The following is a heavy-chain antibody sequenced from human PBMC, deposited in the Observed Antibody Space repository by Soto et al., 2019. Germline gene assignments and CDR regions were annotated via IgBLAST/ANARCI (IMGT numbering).Heavy chain of an antibody. J-gene: IGHJ4*02. D-gene: IGHD2-15*01. V-gene: IGHV4-59*01. Sequence: PSETLSLTCTVSGGSISSYYWSWIRQPPGKGLEWIGYIYYSGSTNYNPSLKSRVTISVDTSKNQFSLKLSSVTAADTAVYYCARVYCSGGSCHPFFEYWGQGTLGIVSS. CDR3: ARVYCSGGSCHPFFEY. CDR2: IYYSGST. CDR1: GGSISSYY.